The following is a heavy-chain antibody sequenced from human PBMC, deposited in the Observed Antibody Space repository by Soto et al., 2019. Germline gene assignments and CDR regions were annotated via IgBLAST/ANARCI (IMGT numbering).Heavy chain of an antibody. D-gene: IGHD1-7*01. CDR1: GFTFSSYA. V-gene: IGHV3-23*01. Sequence: GGSLRLSCAASGFTFSSYAMSWVRQAPGKGLEWVSAICGSGGSTYYADSVKGRFTISRDNSKNTLYLQMNSLRAEDTAVYYCAKDHNWNYYFDYWGQGTLVTVSS. CDR3: AKDHNWNYYFDY. J-gene: IGHJ4*02. CDR2: ICGSGGST.